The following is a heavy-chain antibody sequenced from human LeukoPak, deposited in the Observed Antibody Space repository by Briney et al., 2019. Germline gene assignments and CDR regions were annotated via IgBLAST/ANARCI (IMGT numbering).Heavy chain of an antibody. CDR1: GFVLSSYG. D-gene: IGHD6-6*01. Sequence: PGGSLRLSCAASGFVLSSYGMHWVRQAPGKGLEWVAVIRYDGSKKYYADSVQGRFTISRDNSKNTLYLQTNSLRTDDTAVYYCAKSSKTGQLVPFDYWGQGTLVTVSS. V-gene: IGHV3-30*02. CDR2: IRYDGSKK. J-gene: IGHJ4*02. CDR3: AKSSKTGQLVPFDY.